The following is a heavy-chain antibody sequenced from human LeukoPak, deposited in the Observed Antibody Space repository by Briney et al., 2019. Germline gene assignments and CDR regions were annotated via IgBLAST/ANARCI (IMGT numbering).Heavy chain of an antibody. CDR2: ISDSGANT. CDR3: AKGRWSPDY. CDR1: GFTFSSYA. D-gene: IGHD1-1*01. V-gene: IGHV3-23*01. Sequence: GGSLRLSCAASGFTFSSYAMSWVRQAPGKGLEWVSLISDSGANTYYTDSVKGRFTISKDNSKNSLYLQMNSLRADDTAVYYCAKGRWSPDYWGQGTLVTVSS. J-gene: IGHJ4*02.